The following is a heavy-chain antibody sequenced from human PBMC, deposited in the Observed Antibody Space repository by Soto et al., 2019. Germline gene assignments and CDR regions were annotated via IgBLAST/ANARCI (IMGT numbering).Heavy chain of an antibody. CDR1: GGSISSTEW. CDR3: ASRIAVRPF. Sequence: QVQLQESGPGLVKPSGTLSLTCAVSGGSISSTEWWSWVRQPPGKGLEWVGEISHSVTTNYNSSLKSRVTISVDTSKNQFSLKLSSVTAADTAVYYCASRIAVRPFWGQGTLVTVSS. CDR2: ISHSVTT. D-gene: IGHD6-6*01. V-gene: IGHV4-4*02. J-gene: IGHJ4*02.